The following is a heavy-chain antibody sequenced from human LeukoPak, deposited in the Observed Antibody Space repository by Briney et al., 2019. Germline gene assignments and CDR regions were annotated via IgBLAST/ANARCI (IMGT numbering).Heavy chain of an antibody. J-gene: IGHJ4*02. D-gene: IGHD6-13*01. CDR3: ARVSSSWYGALDY. CDR2: IYPNSGGT. Sequence: GASVKVSCKASGYTFTGYYMHWVRPAPGQGLEWMGWIYPNSGGTNYAQKFEGRVTMTRDTSISTAYMELSRLRSDDTAVYYCARVSSSWYGALDYWGQGTLVTVSS. CDR1: GYTFTGYY. V-gene: IGHV1-2*02.